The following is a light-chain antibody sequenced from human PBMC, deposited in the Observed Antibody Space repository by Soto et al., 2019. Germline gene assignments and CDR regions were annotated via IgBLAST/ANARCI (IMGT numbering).Light chain of an antibody. CDR3: QVWDSSSDLNYV. J-gene: IGLJ1*01. CDR2: YDS. Sequence: SYELTQPPSVSVAPGKTARITCGGNNIGSKSVHWYQKKPGQAPVLVIYYDSDRPSGIPERFSGSNSGNTATLTISRVEAGDEADYYCQVWDSSSDLNYVFGTGTKLTVL. CDR1: NIGSKS. V-gene: IGLV3-21*04.